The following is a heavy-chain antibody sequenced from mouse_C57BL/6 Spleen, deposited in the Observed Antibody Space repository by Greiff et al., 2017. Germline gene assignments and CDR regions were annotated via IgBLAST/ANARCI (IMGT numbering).Heavy chain of an antibody. D-gene: IGHD2-2*01. CDR3: ARGVVTDALDY. V-gene: IGHV1-15*01. CDR2: IVPETGGT. J-gene: IGHJ4*01. Sequence: QVQLQQSGAELLRPGASVTLSCKASGYTFTDYEMHWVKQTPVHGLEWIGAIVPETGGTAYNQKFKGKAILTADKSSSTAYMELRSLTSEDSAIYYCARGVVTDALDYWGQGTSVTVSS. CDR1: GYTFTDYE.